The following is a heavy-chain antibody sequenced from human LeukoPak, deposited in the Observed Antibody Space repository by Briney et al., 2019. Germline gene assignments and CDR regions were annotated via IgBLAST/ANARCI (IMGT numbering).Heavy chain of an antibody. J-gene: IGHJ2*01. CDR2: ISPNSGGT. D-gene: IGHD7-27*01. CDR3: AIQPWGSGNNWYFDL. CDR1: EYTFSDYY. Sequence: ASVKVSCKASEYTFSDYYIHWVRQAPGQGLEWMGWISPNSGGTDYAQRFQGRVTMTRDTSISTAYMELSSLRSDDTAVYYCAIQPWGSGNNWYFDLWGRGTLVTVSS. V-gene: IGHV1-2*02.